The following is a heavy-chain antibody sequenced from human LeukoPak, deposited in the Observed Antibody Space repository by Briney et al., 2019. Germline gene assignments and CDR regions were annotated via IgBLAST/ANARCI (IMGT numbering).Heavy chain of an antibody. CDR2: ISSSSSYI. J-gene: IGHJ3*02. V-gene: IGHV3-21*01. Sequence: GGSLRLSCAASGFTFSSYSMNWVRQAPGKGLEWVSSISSSSSYIYYADSVKGRFTISRDNAKNSLYLQMNSLRAEDTAVYYCARPISLTGHAFDIWGQGTMVTVSS. CDR3: ARPISLTGHAFDI. CDR1: GFTFSSYS. D-gene: IGHD3-9*01.